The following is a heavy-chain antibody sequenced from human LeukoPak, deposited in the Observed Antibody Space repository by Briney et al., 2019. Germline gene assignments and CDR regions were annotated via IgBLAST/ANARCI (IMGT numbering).Heavy chain of an antibody. CDR2: ISSSSSYI. V-gene: IGHV3-21*01. CDR1: GFTFSSYS. D-gene: IGHD4-17*01. Sequence: PGGSLRLSCAASGFTFSSYSMNWVRQAPGKGLEWVSSISSSSSYIYYADSVKGRFTISRDNAKNSLYLQMNSLRAEDTAVYYCARGPTVTTVVYFDYWGQGTLVTVSS. J-gene: IGHJ4*02. CDR3: ARGPTVTTVVYFDY.